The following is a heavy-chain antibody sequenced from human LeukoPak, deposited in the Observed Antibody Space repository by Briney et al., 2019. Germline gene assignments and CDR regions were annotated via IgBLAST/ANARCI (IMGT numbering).Heavy chain of an antibody. J-gene: IGHJ6*03. D-gene: IGHD2-15*01. CDR2: INHSGST. CDR3: ARVVPPYRSGGSCYGRYYYYMDV. Sequence: PSETLSLTCAVYGGSFSGYYWSWIRQPPGKGLEWIGEINHSGSTNYNPSLKSRVTISVDTSKNQFSLKLSSVTAADTAVYYCARVVPPYRSGGSCYGRYYYYMDVWGKGTTVTISS. CDR1: GGSFSGYY. V-gene: IGHV4-34*01.